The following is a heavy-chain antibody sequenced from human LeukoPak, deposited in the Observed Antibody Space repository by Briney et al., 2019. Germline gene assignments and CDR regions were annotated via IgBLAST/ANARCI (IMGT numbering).Heavy chain of an antibody. CDR1: SGSISGYY. Sequence: SETLSLTCTVSSGSISGYYWTWIRQPPGKGLEWIGFISDGGITNYNPSLKSRVTLSVDTSKNQFSLKLSSVTAADTAVYYCARRGYSYGWEDYWGQGTLVTVSS. V-gene: IGHV4-59*12. CDR3: ARRGYSYGWEDY. J-gene: IGHJ4*02. D-gene: IGHD5-18*01. CDR2: ISDGGIT.